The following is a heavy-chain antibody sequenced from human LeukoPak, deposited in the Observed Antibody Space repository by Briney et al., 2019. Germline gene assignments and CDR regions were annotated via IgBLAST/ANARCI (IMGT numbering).Heavy chain of an antibody. Sequence: GGSLRLSCTASGFSFSSYGMHWVRQATGKGLEWVAYISYEGTNEKEADSVKGRFTISRDNSKNTLYLQMNSLRIEDTAVYYCAKPQGGSPPRPFDSWGQGTLVTVPS. V-gene: IGHV3-30*02. J-gene: IGHJ4*02. CDR2: ISYEGTNE. CDR3: AKPQGGSPPRPFDS. CDR1: GFSFSSYG. D-gene: IGHD3-16*01.